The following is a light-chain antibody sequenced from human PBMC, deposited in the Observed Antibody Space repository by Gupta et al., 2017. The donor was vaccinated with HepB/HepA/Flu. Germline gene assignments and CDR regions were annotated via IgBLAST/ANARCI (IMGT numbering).Light chain of an antibody. CDR2: AAS. J-gene: IGKJ4*01. CDR1: QSIVIY. Sequence: DILVTQSPSSLSASVGDRVTITCRASQSIVIYLSWYQQKPGKAPKLLIYAASNLQSGVPSRFSGSGSGTDFTLTISSLQPEDFATYYCQQSYSTPTFGGGTKVEIK. V-gene: IGKV1-39*01. CDR3: QQSYSTPT.